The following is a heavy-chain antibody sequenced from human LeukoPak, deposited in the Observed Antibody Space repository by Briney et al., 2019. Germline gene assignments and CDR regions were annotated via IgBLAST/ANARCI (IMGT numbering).Heavy chain of an antibody. CDR1: GYTFTSYG. V-gene: IGHV1-18*01. D-gene: IGHD2-2*01. Sequence: GASVKVSCKASGYTFTSYGISWVRQAPGQGLEWMGWISAYKGNTNYAQKLQGRVTMTTDTSTSTAYMELRSLRSDDTAVYYCARGCSSASCYDYYYYYGMDVWGQGTTVTVSS. J-gene: IGHJ6*02. CDR3: ARGCSSASCYDYYYYYGMDV. CDR2: ISAYKGNT.